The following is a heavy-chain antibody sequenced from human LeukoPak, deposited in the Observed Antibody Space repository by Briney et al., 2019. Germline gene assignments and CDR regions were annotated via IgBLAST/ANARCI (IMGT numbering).Heavy chain of an antibody. CDR2: IYPGDSDT. CDR1: GYSFTSYW. J-gene: IGHJ4*02. D-gene: IGHD5-12*01. CDR3: ARRGYSGGTHFDS. V-gene: IGHV5-51*01. Sequence: GESLKISCKASGYSFTSYWIAWVRQMPGKGLEWMGLIYPGDSDTRYNPSFQGQVTISADKSISTAYLQWNILKASDTALYYCARRGYSGGTHFDSWGQGTLVTVSS.